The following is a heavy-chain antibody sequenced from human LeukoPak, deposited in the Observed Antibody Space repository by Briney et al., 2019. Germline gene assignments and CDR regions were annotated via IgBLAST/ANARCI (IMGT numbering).Heavy chain of an antibody. CDR1: GGSISSYY. V-gene: IGHV4-59*08. CDR3: ARHNQKGSSSWLYYYYGMDV. CDR2: IYYSGST. Sequence: SETLSLTCTVSGGSISSYYWSWIRQPPGKGLEWIGYIYYSGSTNYNPSLKSRVTISVDTSKNQFSLKLSSVTAADTAVYYCARHNQKGSSSWLYYYYGMDVWSQGTTVTVSS. D-gene: IGHD6-13*01. J-gene: IGHJ6*02.